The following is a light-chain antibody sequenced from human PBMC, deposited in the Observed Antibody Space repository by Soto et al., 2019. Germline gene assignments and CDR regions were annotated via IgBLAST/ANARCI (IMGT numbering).Light chain of an antibody. V-gene: IGKV3D-20*01. CDR3: HQFGKSLT. Sequence: EIVLTQSPATLSLSPGERATLSCGASQSVSSLYLAWYQQKPGLAPRLLMYDVSKRFTGTPDRFSGSGSGTDFSLTITRLEPGDSAVYYCHQFGKSLTFGGGTKVEI. CDR1: QSVSSLY. J-gene: IGKJ4*01. CDR2: DVS.